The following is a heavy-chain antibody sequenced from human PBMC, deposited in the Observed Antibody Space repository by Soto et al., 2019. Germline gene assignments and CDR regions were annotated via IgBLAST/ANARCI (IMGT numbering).Heavy chain of an antibody. CDR1: GYTFTSYD. V-gene: IGHV1-8*01. CDR2: MNPYSGNT. J-gene: IGHJ6*03. D-gene: IGHD3-3*01. Sequence: ASVKVTCKASGYTFTSYDINRVRRANGKGLECMVWMNPYSGNTGYAQKFQGRVTMTRNTSLSTAYMEVISLRSVDTAVYYCARGRTGGYDFWGYYYYYMDVWGKGTTVTVSS. CDR3: ARGRTGGYDFWGYYYYYMDV.